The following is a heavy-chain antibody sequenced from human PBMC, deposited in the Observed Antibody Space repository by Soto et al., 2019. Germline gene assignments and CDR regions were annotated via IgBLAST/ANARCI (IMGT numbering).Heavy chain of an antibody. CDR2: ISYDGSNK. Sequence: PGGSLRLSCAASGFTFSSYAMHWVRQAPGKGLEWVAVISYDGSNKYYADSVKGRFTISRDNSKNTLYLQMNSLRAEDTAVYYCARDSPGHFDYWGQGTLVTVSS. V-gene: IGHV3-30-3*01. CDR3: ARDSPGHFDY. J-gene: IGHJ4*02. CDR1: GFTFSSYA.